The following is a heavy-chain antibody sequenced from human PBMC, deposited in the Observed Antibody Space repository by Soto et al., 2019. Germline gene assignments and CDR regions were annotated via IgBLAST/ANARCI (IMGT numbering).Heavy chain of an antibody. Sequence: ETLSLTCTVSGDSISSYYWSWIRQPPGKGLEWIGYIFHTGSANYNPSLKSRVTISIDTSKNQFSLRLSSVTAADTAVYYCARQPYTSGAYYFDYWGQGTPVTAPQ. CDR2: IFHTGSA. D-gene: IGHD6-19*01. CDR1: GDSISSYY. V-gene: IGHV4-59*08. J-gene: IGHJ4*02. CDR3: ARQPYTSGAYYFDY.